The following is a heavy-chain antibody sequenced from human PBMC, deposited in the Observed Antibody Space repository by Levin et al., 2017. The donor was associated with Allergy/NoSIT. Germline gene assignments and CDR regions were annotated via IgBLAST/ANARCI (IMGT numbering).Heavy chain of an antibody. CDR2: IYSGGST. CDR3: ARTSYDILTGYYPNYYYYGMDV. V-gene: IGHV3-53*01. J-gene: IGHJ6*02. Sequence: GESLKISCAASGFTVSSNYMSWVRQAPGKGLEWVSVIYSGGSTYYADSVKGRFTISRDNSKNTLYLQMNSLRAEDTAVYYCARTSYDILTGYYPNYYYYGMDVWGQGTTVTVSS. D-gene: IGHD3-9*01. CDR1: GFTVSSNY.